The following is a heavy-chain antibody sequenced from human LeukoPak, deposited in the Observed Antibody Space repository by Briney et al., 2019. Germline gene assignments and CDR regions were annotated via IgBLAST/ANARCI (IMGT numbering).Heavy chain of an antibody. V-gene: IGHV1-69*02. Sequence: SVKVSCKASGGTFSSYTISWVRQAPGQGLEWMGKIIPILGIANYAQKFQGRVTITADKSTSTAYMELSSLRSEDTAVYYCARAYSSSSGGGMDVWGQGTTVTVSS. CDR1: GGTFSSYT. D-gene: IGHD6-6*01. J-gene: IGHJ6*02. CDR2: IIPILGIA. CDR3: ARAYSSSSGGGMDV.